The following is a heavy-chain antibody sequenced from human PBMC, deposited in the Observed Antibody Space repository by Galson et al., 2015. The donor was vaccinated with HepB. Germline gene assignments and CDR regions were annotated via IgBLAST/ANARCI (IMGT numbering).Heavy chain of an antibody. J-gene: IGHJ3*02. CDR1: GFTFSNAW. V-gene: IGHV3-15*01. Sequence: SLRLSCAASGFTFSNAWMSWVRQAPGTGLEWVGRIKSKTDGGTTDYAAPVKGRFTISRDDSKTTLYLQMNSLKTEDTAVYYCTTQMIHNDAFDIWGQGTMVTVSS. CDR3: TTQMIHNDAFDI. CDR2: IKSKTDGGTT. D-gene: IGHD3-16*01.